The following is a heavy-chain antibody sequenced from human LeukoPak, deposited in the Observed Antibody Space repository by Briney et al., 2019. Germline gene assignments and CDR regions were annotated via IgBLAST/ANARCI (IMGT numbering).Heavy chain of an antibody. CDR3: ARDGGHIAAAGPYYYYGMDV. V-gene: IGHV4-31*03. Sequence: PSQTLSLTCTVSGGSISSGGYYWSWIRQHPGKGLEWIGYIYYSGSTYYNPSLKSRVTISVDTSKNQFSLKLSSVTAADTAVYYCARDGGHIAAAGPYYYYGMDVWGQGTTVTVSS. D-gene: IGHD6-13*01. CDR2: IYYSGST. CDR1: GGSISSGGYY. J-gene: IGHJ6*02.